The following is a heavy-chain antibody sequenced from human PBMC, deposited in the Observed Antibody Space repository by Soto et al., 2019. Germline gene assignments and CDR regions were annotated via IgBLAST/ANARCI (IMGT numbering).Heavy chain of an antibody. V-gene: IGHV3-33*01. Sequence: PGGSLRLSCAASGFTFSSYGMHWVRQAPGKGLEWVAAIWYDGSNKYYADSVKGRFTISRDNSKNTLYLQMNSLRAEDTAVYYCARDGITIFGVVIGMDVWGQGTTVTVSS. CDR2: IWYDGSNK. J-gene: IGHJ6*02. CDR3: ARDGITIFGVVIGMDV. CDR1: GFTFSSYG. D-gene: IGHD3-3*01.